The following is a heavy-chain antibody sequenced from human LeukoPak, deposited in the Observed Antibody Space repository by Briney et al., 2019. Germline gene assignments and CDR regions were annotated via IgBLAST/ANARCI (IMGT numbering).Heavy chain of an antibody. CDR2: IWYDGSNK. V-gene: IGHV3-33*06. Sequence: PGRSLTLSCAASGFTSSSYGMHWVRQAPGKGLEWVAVIWYDGSNKYYADSVKGRFTISRDNSKNTLYLQMNSLRAEDTAVYYCAKTGYSSSSGPFDYYCYYMDVWGKGTTVTVSS. CDR3: AKTGYSSSSGPFDYYCYYMDV. CDR1: GFTSSSYG. D-gene: IGHD6-6*01. J-gene: IGHJ6*03.